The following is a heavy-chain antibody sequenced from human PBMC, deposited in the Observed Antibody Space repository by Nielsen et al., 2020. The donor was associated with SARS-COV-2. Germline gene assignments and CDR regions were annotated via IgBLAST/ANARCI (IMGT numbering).Heavy chain of an antibody. V-gene: IGHV3-53*01. D-gene: IGHD3-22*01. CDR3: ARSPITIGLIVVAISHLDN. CDR1: GFTVSSNY. Sequence: GESLKISCAASGFTVSSNYMSWVRQAPGKGLEWVSVIYSGGSTYYADSVKGRFTISRDNSKNTLYLQMNSLRAEDTAVYYCARSPITIGLIVVAISHLDNWGQGTVVTVSS. J-gene: IGHJ4*02. CDR2: IYSGGST.